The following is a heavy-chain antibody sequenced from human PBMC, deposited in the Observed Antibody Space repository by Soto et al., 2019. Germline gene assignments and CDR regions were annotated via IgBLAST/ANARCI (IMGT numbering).Heavy chain of an antibody. Sequence: ASVRVSCQASGYTFTSSSNGWVRQAPGQGLEWMGSINVYNGSTKHAQQLQGRVTLTTDTSTSTAYMDLWSLRSDDTAVYYCARISSGSSGWLPDYWG. CDR2: INVYNGST. D-gene: IGHD6-19*01. J-gene: IGHJ4*01. CDR1: GYTFTSSS. CDR3: ARISSGSSGWLPDY. V-gene: IGHV1-18*04.